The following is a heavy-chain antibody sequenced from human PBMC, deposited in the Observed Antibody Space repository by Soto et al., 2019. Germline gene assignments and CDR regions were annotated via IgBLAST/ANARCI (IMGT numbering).Heavy chain of an antibody. J-gene: IGHJ4*02. CDR2: MSYDGTKQ. Sequence: GGSLRLSCAASGFTFSTYGMHWVRQAPGKGLEWVAAMSYDGTKQYYVDSVKGRFTISRDNSRNTLFLQLNSLRDEDTAVYYCAKEYRSTWIDQWGQGTPVTVSS. V-gene: IGHV3-30*18. CDR3: AKEYRSTWIDQ. CDR1: GFTFSTYG. D-gene: IGHD6-13*01.